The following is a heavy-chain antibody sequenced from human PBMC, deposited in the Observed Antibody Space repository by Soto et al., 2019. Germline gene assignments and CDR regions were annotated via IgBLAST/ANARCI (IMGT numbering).Heavy chain of an antibody. J-gene: IGHJ6*02. CDR1: GLTFSNYA. CDR2: ISGSGGST. CDR3: AKVGYYDSSGYYYVPSYYYYYGMDV. D-gene: IGHD3-22*01. Sequence: PGGSLRLSCAASGLTFSNYAMNWVRQAPGKGLEWVSAISGSGGSTHYADSVKGRFTISRDNSKNKLYLQMNSLRAEDTAIYYCAKVGYYDSSGYYYVPSYYYYYGMDVWGQGTTVTVSS. V-gene: IGHV3-23*01.